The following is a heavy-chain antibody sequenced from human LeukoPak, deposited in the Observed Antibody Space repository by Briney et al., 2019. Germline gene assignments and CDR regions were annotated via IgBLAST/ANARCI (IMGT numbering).Heavy chain of an antibody. CDR2: IKQDGSGK. V-gene: IGHV3-7*03. CDR3: SRRYFDY. Sequence: PGGSLRLSCAASGFTLSSYWMSWVRQAPGRGLEWVANIKQDGSGKYYVDSVKGRFTISRDNAKNSLYLQMNSLRAEDTAVYYCSRRYFDYWGQGTLVTVSS. J-gene: IGHJ4*02. CDR1: GFTLSSYW.